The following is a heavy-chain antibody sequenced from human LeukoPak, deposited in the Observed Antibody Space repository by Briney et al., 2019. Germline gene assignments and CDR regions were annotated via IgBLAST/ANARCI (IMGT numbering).Heavy chain of an antibody. V-gene: IGHV1-2*06. CDR3: ARVNYHDYRYGMDV. J-gene: IGHJ6*02. CDR2: ISPNSGGT. Sequence: ASVKVSCKASGYTFTGYHVHWVRQAPGQGLEWMGRISPNSGGTNYAQKFQGRVTITRDTSISTAYLVLSGLKSDDTAVYYCARVNYHDYRYGMDVWGQGTQVTVSS. CDR1: GYTFTGYH. D-gene: IGHD1-7*01.